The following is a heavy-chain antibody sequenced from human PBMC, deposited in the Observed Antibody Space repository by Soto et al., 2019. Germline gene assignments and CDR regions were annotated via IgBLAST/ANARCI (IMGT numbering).Heavy chain of an antibody. D-gene: IGHD3-10*01. J-gene: IGHJ5*02. CDR1: GGPLARGGYY. CDR2: IHNNGAT. V-gene: IGHV4-31*03. CDR3: AREGAGSYWFDP. Sequence: QVQLQESGPGLVKTSQTLSLTCTISGGPLARGGYYWSWIRPHPTGGLEWLGCIHNNGATSFNPSLTGRVSIAADRSKTQFSLNVDSVKAADTGVYYCAREGAGSYWFDPWGPGVLVTVSA.